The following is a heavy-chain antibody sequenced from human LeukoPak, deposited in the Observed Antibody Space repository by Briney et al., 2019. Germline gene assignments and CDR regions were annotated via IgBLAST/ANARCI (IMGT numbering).Heavy chain of an antibody. CDR2: IYSGGST. D-gene: IGHD6-19*01. CDR3: ARESSSGGENWFDP. V-gene: IGHV3-53*01. J-gene: IGHJ5*02. CDR1: GFTVSSNY. Sequence: GVSLRLSCAASGFTVSSNYMSWVRQAPGKGLEWVSVIYSGGSTYYADSVKGRFTISRDNSKNTLYLQMNSLRAEDTAVYYCARESSSGGENWFDPGGQGTPVTVSS.